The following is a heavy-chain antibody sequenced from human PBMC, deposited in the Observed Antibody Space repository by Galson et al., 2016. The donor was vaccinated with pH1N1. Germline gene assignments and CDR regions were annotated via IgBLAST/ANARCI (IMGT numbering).Heavy chain of an antibody. CDR1: GDSVSRNSAA. D-gene: IGHD4-17*01. V-gene: IGHV6-1*01. Sequence: CAISGDSVSRNSAAWNWIRQSPSRGLEWLGRTYYRSQWYNDYAVSVKSRITINPDTSKNQFSLQLNSVTPEDTAVYYCARASLGDYVGNFDHWGQGTLVTVSS. CDR2: TYYRSQWYN. J-gene: IGHJ4*02. CDR3: ARASLGDYVGNFDH.